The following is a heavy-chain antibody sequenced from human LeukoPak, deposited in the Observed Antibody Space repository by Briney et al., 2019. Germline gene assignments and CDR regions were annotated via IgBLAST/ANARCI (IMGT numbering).Heavy chain of an antibody. V-gene: IGHV1-18*01. D-gene: IGHD3-3*01. Sequence: SVKVSCLASGYTFTSYGIRWVRPAPGQGLAWMGWICAYNGNTNYAQELQGRVTMTTDTSTSTAYMELRSLRSDDTAVYYCARGNNYDFWSGYYRFDPWGQGTLVTVCS. J-gene: IGHJ5*02. CDR2: ICAYNGNT. CDR1: GYTFTSYG. CDR3: ARGNNYDFWSGYYRFDP.